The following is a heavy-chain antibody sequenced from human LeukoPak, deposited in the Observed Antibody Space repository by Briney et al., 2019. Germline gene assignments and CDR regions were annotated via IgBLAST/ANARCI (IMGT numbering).Heavy chain of an antibody. CDR3: ARGSSAGASLRHDY. D-gene: IGHD1-26*01. Sequence: GGPLRLSCAASGFTFSSYWMSWVRQAPGKGLEWVANIEQDGSEENFVDSVKGRFTISRDNAKKSLYLQMNSLRAEDTAVYYCARGSSAGASLRHDYWGQGTLVTVSS. J-gene: IGHJ4*02. V-gene: IGHV3-7*01. CDR2: IEQDGSEE. CDR1: GFTFSSYW.